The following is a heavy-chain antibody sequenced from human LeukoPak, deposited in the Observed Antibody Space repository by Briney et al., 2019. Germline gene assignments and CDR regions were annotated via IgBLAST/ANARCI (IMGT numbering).Heavy chain of an antibody. Sequence: GGSLRLSCAASGFTFNNYWVHWVRQVPGKGLVWVSRINPAGSSTSYADSVKGRFTISRDNAKNTVYLQMNSLRAEDTAVYYCAELGITMIGGVWGKGTTVTISS. V-gene: IGHV3-74*01. CDR3: AELGITMIGGV. CDR2: INPAGSST. CDR1: GFTFNNYW. J-gene: IGHJ6*04. D-gene: IGHD3-10*02.